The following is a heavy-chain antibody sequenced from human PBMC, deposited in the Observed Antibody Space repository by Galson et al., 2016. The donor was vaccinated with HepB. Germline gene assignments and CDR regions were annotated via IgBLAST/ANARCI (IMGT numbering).Heavy chain of an antibody. J-gene: IGHJ2*01. CDR2: ISSAGDT. CDR3: TRLRTRSTVPVHDWYFDL. D-gene: IGHD5/OR15-5a*01. CDR1: GFTFSSYD. Sequence: SLRLSCAASGFTFSSYDMHWVRQGTGQGLEWVSGISSAGDTYYPGSVKGRFTVSRENAKNSFYLQMNSLRAGDTAVYYCTRLRTRSTVPVHDWYFDLWGRGTLVTVSS. V-gene: IGHV3-13*01.